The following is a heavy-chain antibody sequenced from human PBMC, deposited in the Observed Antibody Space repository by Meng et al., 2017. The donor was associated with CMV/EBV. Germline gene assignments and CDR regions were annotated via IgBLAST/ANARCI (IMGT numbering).Heavy chain of an antibody. CDR2: IKRHGSEK. D-gene: IGHD3-16*01. V-gene: IGHV3-7*01. CDR3: AREYGGWFDP. J-gene: IGHJ5*02. Sequence: GESLKISCAASGFNFSAYWMIWVRQAPGKGLEWVANIKRHGSEKYYVDSVKGRFTISRDDAKNSLYLQMNSLRVEDTAVYYCAREYGGWFDPWGQGTLVTVSS. CDR1: GFNFSAYW.